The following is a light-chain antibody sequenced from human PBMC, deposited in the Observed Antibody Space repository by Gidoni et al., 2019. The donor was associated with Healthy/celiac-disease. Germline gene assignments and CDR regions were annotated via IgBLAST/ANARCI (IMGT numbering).Light chain of an antibody. CDR1: QSISSY. Sequence: DIQMTQSPYSLSASVGDRVTITCRASQSISSYLNWYQQKPGKAPKLLIYAASSLQSGVPSRCSGSRSATDYTLTISSLQPEDVAAYYCQQSYSTRALTFGGGTKVEIK. V-gene: IGKV1-39*01. CDR3: QQSYSTRALT. CDR2: AAS. J-gene: IGKJ4*02.